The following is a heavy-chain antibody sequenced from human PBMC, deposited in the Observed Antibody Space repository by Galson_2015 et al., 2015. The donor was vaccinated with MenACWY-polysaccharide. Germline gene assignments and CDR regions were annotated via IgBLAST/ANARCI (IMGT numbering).Heavy chain of an antibody. Sequence: SLRLSCAASGFTFSNYAMSWVRQAPGKGLEWVSAITGTADTIYCADTVKGRFTISRDNSKNTLYLQVNSLRVEDTAVYYCTKGAVGFNGFDPWGQGTLVTVSS. CDR3: TKGAVGFNGFDP. D-gene: IGHD4-23*01. J-gene: IGHJ5*02. CDR2: ITGTADTI. CDR1: GFTFSNYA. V-gene: IGHV3-23*01.